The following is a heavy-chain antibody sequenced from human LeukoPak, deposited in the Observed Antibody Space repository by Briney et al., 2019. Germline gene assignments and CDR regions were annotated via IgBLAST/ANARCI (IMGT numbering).Heavy chain of an antibody. CDR1: GFTVSSNY. CDR2: IYSGGST. D-gene: IGHD5-12*01. J-gene: IGHJ6*02. CDR3: ARDGMVATGSYYYYYGMDV. Sequence: PGGSLRLSCAASGFTVSSNYMSWVRQAPGKGLEWVSVIYSGGSTHYADSVKGRFTISRDNSKNTLYLQMNSLRAEDTAVYYCARDGMVATGSYYYYYGMDVWGQGTTVTVSS. V-gene: IGHV3-66*01.